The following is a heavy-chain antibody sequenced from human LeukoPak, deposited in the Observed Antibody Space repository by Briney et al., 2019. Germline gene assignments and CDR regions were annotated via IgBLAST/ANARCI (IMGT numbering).Heavy chain of an antibody. J-gene: IGHJ6*02. D-gene: IGHD3-9*01. CDR2: ISSSGSTI. CDR1: GFTFSDYY. CDR3: ARDLDWVLRYGMDV. V-gene: IGHV3-11*01. Sequence: GGTLRLSCAASGFTFSDYYMSWIRQAPGKGLEWVSYISSSGSTIYYADSVKGRFTISRDNAKNSLYLQMNSLRAEDTAVYYCARDLDWVLRYGMDVWGQGTTVTVSS.